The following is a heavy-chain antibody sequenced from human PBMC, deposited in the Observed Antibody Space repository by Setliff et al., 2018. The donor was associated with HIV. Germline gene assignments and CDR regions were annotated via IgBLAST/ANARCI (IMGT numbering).Heavy chain of an antibody. V-gene: IGHV4-39*01. J-gene: IGHJ1*01. CDR1: GGSISSSSYY. D-gene: IGHD6-19*01. CDR2: MYYSGST. Sequence: PSETLSLTCTVSGGSISSSSYYWAWIRQPPGKGLEWIGRMYYSGSTYYNPSFKSRVTISADTSKNQVSLKLKSVTAADTAVYYCARHRGARSGLYAVAQYFKYWGQGTLVTVSS. CDR3: ARHRGARSGLYAVAQYFKY.